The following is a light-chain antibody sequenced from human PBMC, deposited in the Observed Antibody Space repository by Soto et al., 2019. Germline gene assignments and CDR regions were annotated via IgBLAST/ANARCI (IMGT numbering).Light chain of an antibody. CDR1: SSNIGAGYD. J-gene: IGLJ3*02. Sequence: QPVLTQPPSVSGAPGQRVTISCTGRSSNIGAGYDVHWYQQLPGAAPKLLIYGNNNRPSGVPDRFSGSKSGTSASLAITGLQAEDEADYYCQSYDSSLSGLWVFGGGTKVTVL. CDR3: QSYDSSLSGLWV. V-gene: IGLV1-40*01. CDR2: GNN.